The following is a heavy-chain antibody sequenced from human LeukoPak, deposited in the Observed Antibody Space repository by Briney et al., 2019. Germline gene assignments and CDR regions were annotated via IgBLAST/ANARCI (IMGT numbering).Heavy chain of an antibody. CDR3: AKERLLWFGELLSPFAT. J-gene: IGHJ5*02. Sequence: GGSLRLSCAASGFSFRDYTMSWVRQAPGKGLEWISAISASGGSTYYADSVKGRFTISRDNSKNTLYLQMNSLRAEDTAVYYCAKERLLWFGELLSPFATWGQGTLVTVSS. V-gene: IGHV3-23*01. CDR1: GFSFRDYT. D-gene: IGHD3-10*01. CDR2: ISASGGST.